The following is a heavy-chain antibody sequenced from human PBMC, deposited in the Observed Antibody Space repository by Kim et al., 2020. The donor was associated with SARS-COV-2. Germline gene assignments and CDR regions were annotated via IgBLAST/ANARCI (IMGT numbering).Heavy chain of an antibody. CDR2: IYNDGGT. CDR3: ARTIVVRGVSDAFDI. D-gene: IGHD3-10*01. CDR1: GFIVSSNY. Sequence: GGSLRLSCAASGFIVSSNYMSWVRQSPERGLEWVSIIYNDGGTYYADSVKGRFSFSRDNSKNTLYLQMNSLRVEDAAVYYCARTIVVRGVSDAFDIWGRGTMVIVSS. V-gene: IGHV3-66*01. J-gene: IGHJ3*02.